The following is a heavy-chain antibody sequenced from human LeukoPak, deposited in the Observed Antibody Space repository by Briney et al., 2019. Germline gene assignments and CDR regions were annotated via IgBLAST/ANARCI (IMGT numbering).Heavy chain of an antibody. CDR2: IKSDGSST. V-gene: IGHV3-74*01. CDR3: AREGIGQLATALDY. Sequence: PGGSLRLSCAASGFTFSSYWMHWVRQAPGKGLVWVSRIKSDGSSTSYADSVKGRFTISRDNAKNSLYLQMNSLRAEDTAVYYCAREGIGQLATALDYWGQGTLVTVSS. CDR1: GFTFSSYW. J-gene: IGHJ4*02. D-gene: IGHD6-13*01.